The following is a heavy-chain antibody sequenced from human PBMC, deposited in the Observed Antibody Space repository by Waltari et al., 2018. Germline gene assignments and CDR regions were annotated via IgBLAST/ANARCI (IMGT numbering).Heavy chain of an antibody. Sequence: EVQLVGSGGGLVKPGGSLRLSCAASGFTCSRDSMNWVRQAPGKGLEWVSSISSSSSYIYYADSVKGRFTISRDNAKNSLYLQMNSLRAEDTAVYYCARDRGGGGAFDIWGQGTMVTVSS. D-gene: IGHD3-16*01. J-gene: IGHJ3*02. V-gene: IGHV3-21*01. CDR3: ARDRGGGGAFDI. CDR2: ISSSSSYI. CDR1: GFTCSRDS.